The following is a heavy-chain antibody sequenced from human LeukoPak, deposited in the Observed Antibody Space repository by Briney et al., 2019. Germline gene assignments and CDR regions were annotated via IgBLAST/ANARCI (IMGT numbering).Heavy chain of an antibody. J-gene: IGHJ6*03. Sequence: PSETLSLTCTVSGGSISSYYWGWIRQPPGKGLEWIGSIYHSGSTYYNPSLKSRVTISVDTSKNQFSLKLSSVTAADTAVYYCARDRRIVGATYYYYYYMDVWGKGTTVTVSS. CDR3: ARDRRIVGATYYYYYYMDV. D-gene: IGHD1-26*01. CDR2: IYHSGST. CDR1: GGSISSYY. V-gene: IGHV4-38-2*02.